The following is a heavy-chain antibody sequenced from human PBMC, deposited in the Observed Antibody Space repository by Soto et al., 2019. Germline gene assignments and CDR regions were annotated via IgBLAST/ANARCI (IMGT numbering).Heavy chain of an antibody. CDR3: ARDIRITIFGVVTPYGMDV. D-gene: IGHD3-3*01. Sequence: QVPLVQSGAEVKKPGASVKVSCKASGYTFTSYGISWVRQAPGQGLEWMGWISAYNDNTNYAQKLQGRVTMTTDTSTSTAYMELRRLRSDDTAVYYCARDIRITIFGVVTPYGMDVWGQGTTVTV. CDR2: ISAYNDNT. V-gene: IGHV1-18*01. J-gene: IGHJ6*02. CDR1: GYTFTSYG.